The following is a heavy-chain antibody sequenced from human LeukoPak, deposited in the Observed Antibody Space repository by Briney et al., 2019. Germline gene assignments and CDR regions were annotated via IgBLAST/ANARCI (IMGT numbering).Heavy chain of an antibody. CDR1: GFTFSSYW. CDR2: ISSDGTTR. D-gene: IGHD2-2*02. V-gene: IGHV3-74*01. J-gene: IGHJ4*02. Sequence: GGSLRLSCAASGFTFSSYWMHWVRQAPGQGLEWVSRISSDGTTRNYAESVEGRFTISRDNAKNTLYLQMNFLKVDDTAVYYCAGTTTTCCNKWGQGTLVTVSS. CDR3: AGTTTTCCNK.